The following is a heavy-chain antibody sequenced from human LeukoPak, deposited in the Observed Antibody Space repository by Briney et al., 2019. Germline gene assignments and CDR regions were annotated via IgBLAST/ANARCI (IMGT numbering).Heavy chain of an antibody. Sequence: GGSLRLSCAASGFTFSSYAMSWVRQAPGKGLEWVSAISGSGGSTYYADSVRGRFTISRDNSRDTLYLQMTSLRAEDTAVYYCAKGYYDYVWGSYYFDYWGQGTLVTVSS. V-gene: IGHV3-23*01. D-gene: IGHD3-16*01. CDR3: AKGYYDYVWGSYYFDY. CDR2: ISGSGGST. J-gene: IGHJ4*02. CDR1: GFTFSSYA.